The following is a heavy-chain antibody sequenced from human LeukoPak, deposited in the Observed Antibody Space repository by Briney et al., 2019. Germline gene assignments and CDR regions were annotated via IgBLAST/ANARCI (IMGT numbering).Heavy chain of an antibody. CDR1: GGTFSSYA. V-gene: IGHV1-18*01. CDR3: ARGPGTYYGDYGQFDY. D-gene: IGHD4-17*01. CDR2: ISAYNGNT. J-gene: IGHJ4*02. Sequence: GASVKVSRKASGGTFSSYAISWVRQAPGQGLEWMGWISAYNGNTNYAQKLQGRVTMTTDTSTSTAYMELRSLRSDDTAVYYCARGPGTYYGDYGQFDYWGQGTLVTVSS.